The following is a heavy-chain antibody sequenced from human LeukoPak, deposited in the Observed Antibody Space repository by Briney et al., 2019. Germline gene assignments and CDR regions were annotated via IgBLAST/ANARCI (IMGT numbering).Heavy chain of an antibody. CDR2: ISSSSSTI. CDR1: GFTFSSYS. V-gene: IGHV3-48*01. J-gene: IGHJ3*02. D-gene: IGHD2-21*01. CDR3: ASVAIEVAFDI. Sequence: GGSLRLSCAASGFTFSSYSMNWVRQAPGKGLEWVSYISSSSSTIYYADSVKGRFTISRDNAKNSLYLQMNSLRVEDTAVYYCASVAIEVAFDIWGQGTMVTVSS.